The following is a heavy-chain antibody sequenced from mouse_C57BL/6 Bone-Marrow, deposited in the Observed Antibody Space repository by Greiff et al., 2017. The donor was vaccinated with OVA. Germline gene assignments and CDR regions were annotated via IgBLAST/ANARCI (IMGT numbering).Heavy chain of an antibody. CDR1: GFNIKDDY. CDR3: TTIYYYGSSRSRRTFDY. J-gene: IGHJ2*01. V-gene: IGHV14-4*01. CDR2: IDPENGDT. D-gene: IGHD1-1*01. Sequence: VQLQQSGAELVRPGASVKLSCTASGFNIKDDYMHWVKQRPEQGLEWIGWIDPENGDTEYASKFQGKATITADTSSNTAYLQRSSLTSEDTAVYYCTTIYYYGSSRSRRTFDYWGQGTTLTVSS.